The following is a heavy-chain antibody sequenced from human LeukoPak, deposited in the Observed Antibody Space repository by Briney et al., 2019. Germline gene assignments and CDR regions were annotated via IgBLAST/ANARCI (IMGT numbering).Heavy chain of an antibody. Sequence: GGSLRLSCAASGFTFSSYAMHWVRQAPGKGLEWVAVISYDGSNKYYADSVKGRFTISRDNSKNTLYLQMNSLRAEDTAVYYCARSITIFGVGWMGFDYWGQGTLVTVSS. J-gene: IGHJ4*02. CDR3: ARSITIFGVGWMGFDY. D-gene: IGHD3-3*01. CDR2: ISYDGSNK. CDR1: GFTFSSYA. V-gene: IGHV3-30-3*01.